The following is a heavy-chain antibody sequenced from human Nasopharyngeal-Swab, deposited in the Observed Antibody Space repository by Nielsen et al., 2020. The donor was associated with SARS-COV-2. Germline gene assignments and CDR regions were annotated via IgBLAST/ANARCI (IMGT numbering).Heavy chain of an antibody. CDR3: TGGGDEYDYVWGSYRPLLYH. V-gene: IGHV3-7*03. CDR2: IQTDGSET. J-gene: IGHJ5*02. D-gene: IGHD3-16*02. CDR1: EFTFSSYW. Sequence: GESLKISCAASEFTFSSYWMSWVRQAPGKGLNWVASIQTDGSETYYGDSVKGRFTISRDNMKNSLHLQMNSLRVEETAVYYCTGGGDEYDYVWGSYRPLLYHWGQGTLVTVSS.